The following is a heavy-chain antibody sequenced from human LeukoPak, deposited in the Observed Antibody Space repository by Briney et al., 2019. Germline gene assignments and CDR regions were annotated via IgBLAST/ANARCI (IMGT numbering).Heavy chain of an antibody. CDR1: GFTFSSYS. J-gene: IGHJ4*02. CDR2: ISSSSTYI. Sequence: GGSLRLSCAASGFTFSSYSMNWVRQAPGKGLEWVASISSSSTYIYYADSVKGRFTISRDNAKNSLYLQMNSLRAEDTAVYYCAREPTIVVAGTVDDYWGQGTLVTVSS. CDR3: AREPTIVVAGTVDDY. D-gene: IGHD6-19*01. V-gene: IGHV3-21*01.